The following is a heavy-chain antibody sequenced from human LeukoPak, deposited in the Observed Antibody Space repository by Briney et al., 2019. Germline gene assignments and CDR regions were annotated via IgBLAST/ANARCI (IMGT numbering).Heavy chain of an antibody. J-gene: IGHJ6*04. Sequence: PGRSLRLSCAASGFTFSSYAMHWVRQAPGKGLEWVAVISDDGSNKYYADSVKGRFTISRDNSKNTLYLQMNSLRAEDTAVYYCARDQTDDILTGYYSPGRHYYYGMDVWGKGTTVTVSS. V-gene: IGHV3-30*04. D-gene: IGHD3-9*01. CDR2: ISDDGSNK. CDR1: GFTFSSYA. CDR3: ARDQTDDILTGYYSPGRHYYYGMDV.